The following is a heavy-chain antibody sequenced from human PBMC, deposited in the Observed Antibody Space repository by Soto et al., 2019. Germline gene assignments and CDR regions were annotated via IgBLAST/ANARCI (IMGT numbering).Heavy chain of an antibody. V-gene: IGHV4-39*01. CDR2: IYYSGST. J-gene: IGHJ6*02. Sequence: LEILSLTCTVSGGSIISSSYYWGWIRQPPGKGLEWIGSIYYSGSTYYNPSLKSRVTISVDTSKNQFSLKLSSVTAADTAVYYCASTTSSSWYTGARYYYYGMDVWGQGTTVTVSS. CDR3: ASTTSSSWYTGARYYYYGMDV. CDR1: GGSIISSSYY. D-gene: IGHD6-13*01.